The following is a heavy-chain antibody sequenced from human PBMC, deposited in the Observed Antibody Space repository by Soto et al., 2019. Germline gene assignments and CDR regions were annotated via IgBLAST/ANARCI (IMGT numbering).Heavy chain of an antibody. CDR1: GYTFPSYY. J-gene: IGHJ6*02. D-gene: IGHD2-15*01. V-gene: IGHV1-46*03. CDR3: ARGPPGYCSGGSCYGANYYYGMDV. CDR2: INPSGGST. Sequence: DSVKVSCKASGYTFPSYYMHWVRQAPGQGLEWMGIINPSGGSTSYAQKFQGRVTMTRDTSTSTVYMELSSLRSEDTAVYYCARGPPGYCSGGSCYGANYYYGMDVWGQGTTVTVSS.